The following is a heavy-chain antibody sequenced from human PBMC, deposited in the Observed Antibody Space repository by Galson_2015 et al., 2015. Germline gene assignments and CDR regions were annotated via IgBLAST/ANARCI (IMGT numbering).Heavy chain of an antibody. CDR3: ARASHVGDLRDAFDM. CDR2: INPNSGGT. Sequence: SVKVSCKASGYTFIDYHLHWVRQAPGQGLEWMGRINPNSGGTNYAQDFQDRVTMTRDTSISTASMYLSRLKSDDTAAYYCARASHVGDLRDAFDMWGQGTMVTVSS. D-gene: IGHD3-16*01. V-gene: IGHV1-2*06. CDR1: GYTFIDYH. J-gene: IGHJ3*02.